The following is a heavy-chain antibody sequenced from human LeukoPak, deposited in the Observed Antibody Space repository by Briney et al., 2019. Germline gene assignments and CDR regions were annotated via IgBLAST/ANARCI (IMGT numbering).Heavy chain of an antibody. D-gene: IGHD3-9*01. CDR2: ISWNSGSI. Sequence: GGSLRLSCAASGFTFDDYTMHWVRQAPGKGLEWVSGISWNSGSIGYADSVKGRFTISRDNAKNSLYLQMNSLRAEDTALYYCASSLGDILTGYYDYWGQGTLVTVSS. J-gene: IGHJ4*02. V-gene: IGHV3-9*01. CDR3: ASSLGDILTGYYDY. CDR1: GFTFDDYT.